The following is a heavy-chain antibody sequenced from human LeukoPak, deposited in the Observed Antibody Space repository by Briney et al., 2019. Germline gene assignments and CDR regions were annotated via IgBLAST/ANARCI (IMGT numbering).Heavy chain of an antibody. CDR3: AKDRGQYSSSIDF. CDR1: GFTFSAYA. CDR2: MALSGGPT. Sequence: GGSLRLSCAASGFTFSAYAMAWVRRPPGRGLEWVSTMALSGGPTHYADAVEGRFTISRDNFKNALYLQMNSLRAEDTAVYYCAKDRGQYSSSIDFWGQGTLVTVSS. V-gene: IGHV3-23*01. D-gene: IGHD6-13*01. J-gene: IGHJ4*02.